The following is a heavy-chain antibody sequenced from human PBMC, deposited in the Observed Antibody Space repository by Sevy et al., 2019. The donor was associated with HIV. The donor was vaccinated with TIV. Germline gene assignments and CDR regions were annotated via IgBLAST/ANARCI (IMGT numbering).Heavy chain of an antibody. D-gene: IGHD3-10*01. Sequence: GGSLRLSCAASGFTFSSYGMHWVRQAPGKGLEWVAVIWYDGSNKYYADSVTGRFTISRENSKNTLYLQMNSLRAEDTAVYYCARDYYGSGSPRGAFDIWGQGTMVTVSS. CDR3: ARDYYGSGSPRGAFDI. J-gene: IGHJ3*02. CDR1: GFTFSSYG. V-gene: IGHV3-33*01. CDR2: IWYDGSNK.